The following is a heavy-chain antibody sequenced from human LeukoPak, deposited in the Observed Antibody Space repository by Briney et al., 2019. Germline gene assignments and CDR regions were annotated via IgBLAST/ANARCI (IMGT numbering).Heavy chain of an antibody. CDR2: IYYSGST. D-gene: IGHD3-22*01. CDR3: GVALAYYYDSSGSSFDY. CDR1: GGSFSGYY. V-gene: IGHV4-39*01. J-gene: IGHJ4*02. Sequence: SETLSLTCAVYGGSFSGYYWGWIRQPPGKGLEWIGSIYYSGSTYYNPSLKSRVTISVDTSKNQFSLKLSSVTAADTAVYYCGVALAYYYDSSGSSFDYWGQGTLVTVSS.